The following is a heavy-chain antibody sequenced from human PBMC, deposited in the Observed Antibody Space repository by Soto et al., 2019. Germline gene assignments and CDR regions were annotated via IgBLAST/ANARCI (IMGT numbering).Heavy chain of an antibody. D-gene: IGHD2-2*01. CDR1: GYSFTSYW. Sequence: GESLKISWKGSGYSFTSYWISWVRQMPGKGLEWMGRIDPSDSYTNYSPSFQGHVTIPADKSISTAYLQWSSLKASDTAMYYCAGLYCSSTSCDYGMDVWGQGTTVTVSS. V-gene: IGHV5-10-1*01. J-gene: IGHJ6*02. CDR3: AGLYCSSTSCDYGMDV. CDR2: IDPSDSYT.